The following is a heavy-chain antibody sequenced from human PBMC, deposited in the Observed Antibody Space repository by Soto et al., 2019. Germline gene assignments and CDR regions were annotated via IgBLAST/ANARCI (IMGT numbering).Heavy chain of an antibody. CDR1: GFPFSGYW. J-gene: IGHJ4*02. D-gene: IGHD3-16*01. Sequence: PGGSLRLSCAASGFPFSGYWMHWFRQVPGKGLVWVSQINFDGSRTDYADSVRGRFTISRDNAEDTLYLQMNSLRVEDTAVYYCAKDLRWGKSDFWGQGTLVTVSS. CDR2: INFDGSRT. CDR3: AKDLRWGKSDF. V-gene: IGHV3-74*01.